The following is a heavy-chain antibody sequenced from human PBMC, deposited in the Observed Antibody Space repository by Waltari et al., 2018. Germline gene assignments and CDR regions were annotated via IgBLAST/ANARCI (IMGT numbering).Heavy chain of an antibody. CDR1: GYSISRGYY. CDR3: ARDRTAAGYYYYYGMDV. Sequence: QVQLQESGPGLVKPSATLSLTCAVSGYSISRGYYWGWIRQPPGKGLEWIGSIYHSGSTYYNPSLKSRVTISVDTSKNQFSLKLSSVTAADTAVYYCARDRTAAGYYYYYGMDVWGQGTTVTVSS. D-gene: IGHD6-13*01. CDR2: IYHSGST. V-gene: IGHV4-38-2*02. J-gene: IGHJ6*02.